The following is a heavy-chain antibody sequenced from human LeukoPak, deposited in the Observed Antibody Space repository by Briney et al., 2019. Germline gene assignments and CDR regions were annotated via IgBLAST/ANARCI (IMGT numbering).Heavy chain of an antibody. CDR1: GFTFSSYA. J-gene: IGHJ4*02. CDR2: ISSSSSTI. D-gene: IGHD6-19*01. V-gene: IGHV3-48*02. CDR3: ARGSFYSSGYIDY. Sequence: PGGSLRLSCAASGFTFSSYAMSWVRQAPGKGLEWVSYISSSSSTIYYADSVKGRFTISRDNAKNSLYLQMNSLRDEDTAVYYCARGSFYSSGYIDYWGQGTLVTVSS.